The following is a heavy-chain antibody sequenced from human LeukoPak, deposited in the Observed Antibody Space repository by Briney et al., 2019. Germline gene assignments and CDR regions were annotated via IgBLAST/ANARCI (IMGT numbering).Heavy chain of an antibody. CDR3: AELGITMIGGV. CDR1: GFTFRSYA. D-gene: IGHD3-10*02. J-gene: IGHJ6*04. Sequence: AGGSLRLSCAASGFTFRSYAMHWVRQAPGKGLEWEAAISYDGSNKKYADSVKGRFTISRDNAKNSLYLQMNSLRTEDTAVYYCAELGITMIGGVWGKGTTVTISS. V-gene: IGHV3-30*04. CDR2: ISYDGSNK.